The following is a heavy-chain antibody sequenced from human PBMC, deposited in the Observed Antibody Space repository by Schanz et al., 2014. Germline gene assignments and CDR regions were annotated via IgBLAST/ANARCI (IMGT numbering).Heavy chain of an antibody. CDR2: ISGRSGTT. CDR3: ARMSWLQNEDCQH. CDR1: GFTFSIYG. Sequence: EVQLLESGGGLVQPGGSLRLSCAASGFTFSIYGMSWVRQAPGKGLEWVSTISGRSGTTNYADSVKGRFSISRDNSKNTLYLHMNNLRAEDAAIYYCARMSWLQNEDCQHWGEGNLDNVSS. J-gene: IGHJ1*01. D-gene: IGHD5-12*01. V-gene: IGHV3-23*01.